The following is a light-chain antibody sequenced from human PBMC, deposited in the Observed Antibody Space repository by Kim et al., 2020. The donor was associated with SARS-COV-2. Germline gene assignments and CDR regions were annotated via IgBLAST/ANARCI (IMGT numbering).Light chain of an antibody. Sequence: ASVGDSVTITCRASQSIGDWLAWYQQKPGRAPKLLIHKASSLEPGVSSRFSGSGSGTEFTLTITSLRPDDFAVYYCQRYNSDPWTFGQGTKVDIK. CDR1: QSIGDW. V-gene: IGKV1-5*03. CDR2: KAS. CDR3: QRYNSDPWT. J-gene: IGKJ1*01.